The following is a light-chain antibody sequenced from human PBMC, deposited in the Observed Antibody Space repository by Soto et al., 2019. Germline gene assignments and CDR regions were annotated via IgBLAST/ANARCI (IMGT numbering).Light chain of an antibody. J-gene: IGLJ7*02. Sequence: QSVLTQPPSVSGAPGQRVTISCTGSSSNIGAGYDVHWYQQLPGTAPKLLIYGNSNRPSGVPDRFSGSKSGTSASLAITGLQAEDEADYYCQSYDSSLSGVVFGGGTQLTAL. V-gene: IGLV1-40*01. CDR1: SSNIGAGYD. CDR2: GNS. CDR3: QSYDSSLSGVV.